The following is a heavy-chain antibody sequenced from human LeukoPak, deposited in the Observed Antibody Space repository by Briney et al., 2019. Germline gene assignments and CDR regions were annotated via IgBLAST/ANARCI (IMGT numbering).Heavy chain of an antibody. V-gene: IGHV3-23*01. D-gene: IGHD3-22*01. CDR1: GFNFATYN. CDR2: SGESK. CDR3: AREGHSSGYCGAFDI. J-gene: IGHJ3*02. Sequence: GGSLRLSCVASGFNFATYNMNWVRQAPGKGLEWVASSGESKFYGASVKGRGTVSRDNSKNTLYLQMDSLKDEDMAMYYCAREGHSSGYCGAFDIWGPGTMVTVSS.